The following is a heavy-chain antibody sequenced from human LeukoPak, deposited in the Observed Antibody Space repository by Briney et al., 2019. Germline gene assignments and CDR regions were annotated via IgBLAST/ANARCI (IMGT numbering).Heavy chain of an antibody. CDR2: IYPSGGT. CDR3: AGEYGDLDY. V-gene: IGHV4-4*07. J-gene: IGHJ4*02. CDR1: GGSISGFY. Sequence: SETLSLTCTVSGGSISGFYWSWIRQPAGKGLVWIGRIYPSGGTNYNPSLKSRVTMSTDTSKNQFSLKLRSVTAADTAVYYCAGEYGDLDYWGQGTLVTVSS. D-gene: IGHD2-21*01.